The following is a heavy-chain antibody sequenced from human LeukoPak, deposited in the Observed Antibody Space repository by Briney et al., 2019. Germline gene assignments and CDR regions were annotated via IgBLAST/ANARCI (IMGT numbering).Heavy chain of an antibody. V-gene: IGHV3-53*05. Sequence: GGSLRHSGAASGFTVSSNYMSWVRQAPGKGLEWVSVIYSGGSTYYADSVKGRVTISRDNSKNTLYLQMNSLRSDDTAVYYCARDRFIGMGIVVVPAASTTPDYWGQGTLVTVSS. CDR2: IYSGGST. D-gene: IGHD2-2*03. J-gene: IGHJ4*02. CDR3: ARDRFIGMGIVVVPAASTTPDY. CDR1: GFTVSSNY.